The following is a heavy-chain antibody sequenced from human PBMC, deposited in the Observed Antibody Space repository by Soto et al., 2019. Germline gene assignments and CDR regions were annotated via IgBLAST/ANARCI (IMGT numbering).Heavy chain of an antibody. Sequence: GGSLRLSCAASGFTFSSYSMNWVRQAPGKGLEWVSSISSSSSYIYYADSVKGRFTISRDNAKNSLYLQMNSLRAEDTAVYYCARGRRIRYPSIVVVPAAIAVAGDFDYWGQGTLVTVSS. D-gene: IGHD2-2*02. CDR1: GFTFSSYS. V-gene: IGHV3-21*01. CDR2: ISSSSSYI. J-gene: IGHJ4*02. CDR3: ARGRRIRYPSIVVVPAAIAVAGDFDY.